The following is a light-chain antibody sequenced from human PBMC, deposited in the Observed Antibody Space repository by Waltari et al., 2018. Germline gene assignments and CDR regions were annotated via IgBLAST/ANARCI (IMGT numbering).Light chain of an antibody. CDR1: SSDVGSYKS. CDR3: SSYAGSSKGV. J-gene: IGLJ2*01. V-gene: IGLV2-23*02. CDR2: AVS. Sequence: QSALPQPASVSGSPGQSITISCTGTSSDVGSYKSVSWYQQHPGKAPKLMNYAVSKRPSGVSDRFSGAKSGDMASLTISGLQPEDEAEYFCSSYAGSSKGVFDGGTKVTVL.